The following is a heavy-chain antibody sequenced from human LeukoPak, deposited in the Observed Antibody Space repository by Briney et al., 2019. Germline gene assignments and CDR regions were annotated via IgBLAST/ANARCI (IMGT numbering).Heavy chain of an antibody. CDR1: GFTFDDYA. J-gene: IGHJ4*02. V-gene: IGHV3-9*01. Sequence: GRSLRLSCAASGFTFDDYAMHWVRQAPGKGLEWVSGISWNSGSIGYADSVKGRFTISRDNAKNSLYLQMNSLRAEDTALYHCAKDLLPNNGPEFDYWGQGTLVTVSS. CDR2: ISWNSGSI. CDR3: AKDLLPNNGPEFDY. D-gene: IGHD3-22*01.